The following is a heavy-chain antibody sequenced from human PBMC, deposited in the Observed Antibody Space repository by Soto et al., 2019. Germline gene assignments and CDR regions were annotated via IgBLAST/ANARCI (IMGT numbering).Heavy chain of an antibody. Sequence: QVQLVESGGGVVQPGRSLRLSCAASGFTFSSYGIHWVRQAPGKGLEWVAVIWYDGSNKHYADSVKGRFTISSDNSKNTLSLQMNSMRAEDTAVYYCAGSSGYYFFDYWGQGTLVTVSS. D-gene: IGHD3-22*01. CDR3: AGSSGYYFFDY. J-gene: IGHJ4*02. CDR1: GFTFSSYG. V-gene: IGHV3-33*01. CDR2: IWYDGSNK.